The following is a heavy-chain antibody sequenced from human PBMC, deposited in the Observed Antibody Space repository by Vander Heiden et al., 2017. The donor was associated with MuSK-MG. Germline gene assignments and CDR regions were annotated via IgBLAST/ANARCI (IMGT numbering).Heavy chain of an antibody. Sequence: EVQMLESGGGLVQPGGSLRLSCAASGFTFSDYAMTWVRQAPGKGLEWVSTISETAGSTYYPDSVKGRFTISRDNSKNTLYLQMNSLRAEDTAVYYCAKQSMAYYYYMDVWGKGTTVTVSS. J-gene: IGHJ6*03. CDR1: GFTFSDYA. CDR3: AKQSMAYYYYMDV. V-gene: IGHV3-23*01. CDR2: ISETAGST. D-gene: IGHD3-10*01.